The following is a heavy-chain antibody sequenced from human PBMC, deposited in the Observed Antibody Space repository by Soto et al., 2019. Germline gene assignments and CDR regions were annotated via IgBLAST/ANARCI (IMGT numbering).Heavy chain of an antibody. J-gene: IGHJ4*02. CDR2: IYHSGST. Sequence: PSETLSLTCAVSGGSISSSNWWSWVRQPPGKGLKWIGEIYHSGSTNYNPTLLSRVTISADTSKNQFFLRLTSVTAADTGVYFCARTLGPQVTGYVDSDYRWTIDQWGQGTLVTVSS. CDR3: ARTLGPQVTGYVDSDYRWTIDQ. CDR1: GGSISSSNW. V-gene: IGHV4-4*02. D-gene: IGHD4-4*01.